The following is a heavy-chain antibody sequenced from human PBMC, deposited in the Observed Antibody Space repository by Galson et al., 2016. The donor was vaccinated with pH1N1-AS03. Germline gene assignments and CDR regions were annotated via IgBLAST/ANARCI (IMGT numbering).Heavy chain of an antibody. D-gene: IGHD3-3*01. Sequence: SETLSLTCTISGGSITTNYWIWIRQPPGKGLQWIGYISYSGFTTYNPSLRSRVTITIDTSKNQFSLKMRSVAAADTALYFCARPYDVWSGYPAFDDWGQGILVTVSS. CDR1: GGSITTNY. CDR3: ARPYDVWSGYPAFDD. CDR2: ISYSGFT. J-gene: IGHJ4*02. V-gene: IGHV4-59*01.